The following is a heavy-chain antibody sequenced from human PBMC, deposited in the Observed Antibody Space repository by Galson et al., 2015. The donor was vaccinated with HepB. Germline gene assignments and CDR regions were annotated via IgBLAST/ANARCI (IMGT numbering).Heavy chain of an antibody. Sequence: SLRLSCAASGFTVSNYAITWVRQAPGQGLEWVSAISDSGDSTYYADSERGRFTISRDNSKNTLYLQMNGLTADDTAVYFCAKDAAPGSGSRYFDDWGQGTLVTVSS. CDR1: GFTVSNYA. D-gene: IGHD6-19*01. V-gene: IGHV3-23*01. J-gene: IGHJ4*02. CDR3: AKDAAPGSGSRYFDD. CDR2: ISDSGDST.